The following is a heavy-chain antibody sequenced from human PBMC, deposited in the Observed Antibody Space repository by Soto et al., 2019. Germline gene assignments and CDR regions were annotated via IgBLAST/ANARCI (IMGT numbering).Heavy chain of an antibody. CDR3: ARHRIEVVWRGFDL. Sequence: LTCAVCTDSISVTNSYWGLIRHPPGKGLQWIGSSSYNGGTFYNPSLKGRVVISFDTSKKQSSLQVASVTAADTAVYFCARHRIEVVWRGFDLWGQGSPVTVSS. CDR2: SSYNGGT. D-gene: IGHD3-10*01. V-gene: IGHV4-39*01. CDR1: TDSISVTNSY. J-gene: IGHJ4*02.